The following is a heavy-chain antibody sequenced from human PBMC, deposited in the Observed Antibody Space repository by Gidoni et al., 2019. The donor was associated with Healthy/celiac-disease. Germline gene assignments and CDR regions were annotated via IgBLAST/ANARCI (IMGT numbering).Heavy chain of an antibody. CDR1: GFTFDDYA. D-gene: IGHD5-12*01. CDR2: ISGDGGST. Sequence: EVQLVESGGGVVQPGGSLRLSCAASGFTFDDYAMHWVRQAPGKGLEWVSLISGDGGSTYYADSVKGRFTISRDNSKNSLYLQMNSLRTEDTALYYCAKDIGDGYNLGLFDYWGQGTLVTVSS. J-gene: IGHJ4*02. V-gene: IGHV3-43*02. CDR3: AKDIGDGYNLGLFDY.